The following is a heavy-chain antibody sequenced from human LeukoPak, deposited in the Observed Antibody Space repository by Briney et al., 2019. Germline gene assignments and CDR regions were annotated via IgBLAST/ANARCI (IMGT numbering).Heavy chain of an antibody. D-gene: IGHD3-3*01. CDR1: GFTFRSYE. CDR2: LSSSGSAF. J-gene: IGHJ4*02. Sequence: GGSLTLSCENSGFTFRSYEMNWVRQAPGKGLEWIAYLSSSGSAFSYADSVKGRFTIARDNAKNSVYLEMNSLRADDTAVYYCARSARLMKGVVEVTALDDWGQGTLVTVSS. V-gene: IGHV3-48*03. CDR3: ARSARLMKGVVEVTALDD.